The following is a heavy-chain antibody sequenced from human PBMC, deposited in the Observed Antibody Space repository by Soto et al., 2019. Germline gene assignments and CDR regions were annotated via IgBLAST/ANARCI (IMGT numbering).Heavy chain of an antibody. D-gene: IGHD1-26*01. CDR1: GFTFTAYG. Sequence: GGSLRLSCAASGFTFTAYGMHWVRQAPGKGLEWVAVIWYDGTKKYYADSVKGRFTISRDNSRNSLYLQVNSLRVEDTAVYYCARDLGHETGPFDYGGQGALVTVSS. CDR3: ARDLGHETGPFDY. V-gene: IGHV3-33*01. J-gene: IGHJ4*02. CDR2: IWYDGTKK.